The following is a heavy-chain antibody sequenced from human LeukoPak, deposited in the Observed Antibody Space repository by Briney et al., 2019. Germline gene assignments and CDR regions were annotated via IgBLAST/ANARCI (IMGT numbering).Heavy chain of an antibody. V-gene: IGHV1-2*02. CDR3: ARERGSSFPKDY. CDR2: INPNSGGT. Sequence: ASVKVSCKASGYTFTSHGISWVRQAPGQGLEWMGWINPNSGGTNYAQKFQGRVTMTRDTSISTAYMELSRLRSDDTAVYYCARERGSSFPKDYWGQGTLVTVSS. CDR1: GYTFTSHG. D-gene: IGHD6-6*01. J-gene: IGHJ4*02.